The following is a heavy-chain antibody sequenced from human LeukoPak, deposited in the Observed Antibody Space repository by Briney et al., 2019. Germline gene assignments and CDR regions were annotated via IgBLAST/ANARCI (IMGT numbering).Heavy chain of an antibody. J-gene: IGHJ4*02. CDR3: AREVEMATISRGDFDY. V-gene: IGHV3-48*01. CDR2: ISSSSSTI. CDR1: GFTFSSYS. D-gene: IGHD5-24*01. Sequence: GGSLRLSCAASGFTFSSYSMNWVRQAPGKGLEWVSYISSSSSTIYYADSVKGRFTTSRDNAKNSLYLQMNSLRAEDTAVYYCAREVEMATISRGDFDYWGQGTLVTVSS.